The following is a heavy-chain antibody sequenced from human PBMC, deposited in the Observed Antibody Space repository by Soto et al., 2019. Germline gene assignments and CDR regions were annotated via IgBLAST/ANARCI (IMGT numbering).Heavy chain of an antibody. J-gene: IGHJ4*02. D-gene: IGHD2-21*02. CDR3: AKDLRDSWYYFDY. Sequence: PGGSLRLSCAASGFTFSTYGMHWVRQAPGKGLEWVAIISYDGTNKYYGDSVEGRFTISRDNSKNTLYLQMNSLRVEDTAVYYCAKDLRDSWYYFDYWGQGTLVPVSS. CDR1: GFTFSTYG. CDR2: ISYDGTNK. V-gene: IGHV3-30*18.